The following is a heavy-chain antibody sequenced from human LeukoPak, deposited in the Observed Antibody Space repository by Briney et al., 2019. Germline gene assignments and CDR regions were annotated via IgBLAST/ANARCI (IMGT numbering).Heavy chain of an antibody. CDR3: ARDGRRGLQQVGDWFDP. J-gene: IGHJ5*02. V-gene: IGHV1-18*01. CDR2: ISAYNGNT. D-gene: IGHD4-17*01. CDR1: GYTFTSYG. Sequence: ASVKVSCKASGYTFTSYGISWVRQAPGQGLDWMGWISAYNGNTNYAQKLQGRVTMTTDTSTCTAYMELRSLRSDDTAVYYCARDGRRGLQQVGDWFDPWGQGTLVTVSS.